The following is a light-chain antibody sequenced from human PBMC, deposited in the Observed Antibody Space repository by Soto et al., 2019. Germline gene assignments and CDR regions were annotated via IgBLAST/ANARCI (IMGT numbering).Light chain of an antibody. CDR1: QSIRSY. J-gene: IGKJ1*01. CDR3: QQSYSTPPWK. V-gene: IGKV1-39*01. Sequence: DIQLTQSPSSLSASVGDKVTITCRASQSIRSYLNWVQQKPGKAPKLLIYDASSLQTGVPSRFSGSGSGADFSLTISSLQPEDFATYYCQQSYSTPPWKFGQGTKVDSK. CDR2: DAS.